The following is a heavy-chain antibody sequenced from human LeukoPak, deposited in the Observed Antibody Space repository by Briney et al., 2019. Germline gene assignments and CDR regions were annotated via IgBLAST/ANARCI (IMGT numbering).Heavy chain of an antibody. J-gene: IGHJ3*02. V-gene: IGHV3-23*01. CDR3: AKGGHTNSDPFDI. D-gene: IGHD1-1*01. CDR1: GFTFNTYA. CDR2: LSTSGAYT. Sequence: PGGSLRLSCAASGFTFNTYAMTWVRQAPGKGLDWVSGLSTSGAYTYYADSVKGRFTISRDNSKNTLFLQLNSRRAEDMAVYYSAKGGHTNSDPFDIWGQGTLVSVSS.